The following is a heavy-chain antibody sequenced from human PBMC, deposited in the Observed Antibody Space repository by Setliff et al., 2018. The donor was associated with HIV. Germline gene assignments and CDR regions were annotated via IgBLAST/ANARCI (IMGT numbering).Heavy chain of an antibody. D-gene: IGHD3-22*01. CDR2: IYASGNT. V-gene: IGHV4-61*09. J-gene: IGHJ4*02. CDR1: GDSISSGNYY. Sequence: PSETLSLTCTVSGDSISSGNYYWSWIRQPAGKGLEWIGHIYASGNTYYNPFLKSRVTISGDTSKNQFSLKLSSVTAADTAVYYCARDPSIGYYYDSSGSYFDYWGQGTLVTVSS. CDR3: ARDPSIGYYYDSSGSYFDY.